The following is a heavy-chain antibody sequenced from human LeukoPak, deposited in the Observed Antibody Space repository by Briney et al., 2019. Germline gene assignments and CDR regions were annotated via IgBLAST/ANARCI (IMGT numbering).Heavy chain of an antibody. Sequence: ASVKVSCKASGYTFTGYYMHWVRQAPGQGLEWMGRINPNSGGTNYAQKFQGRVTMTRDTSISTAYMELSRLRSDDTAVYYCARDPRGDLHYGSGSQNDYWGQGTLVTVSS. J-gene: IGHJ4*02. CDR2: INPNSGGT. D-gene: IGHD3-10*01. CDR1: GYTFTGYY. CDR3: ARDPRGDLHYGSGSQNDY. V-gene: IGHV1-2*06.